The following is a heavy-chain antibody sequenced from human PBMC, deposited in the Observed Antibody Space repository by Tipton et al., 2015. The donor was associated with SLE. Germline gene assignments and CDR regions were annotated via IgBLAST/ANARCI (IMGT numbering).Heavy chain of an antibody. Sequence: TLSLTCTVSGGSISSGSYYWGWIRQPPGEGLEWIGSIYYSGSTYYNPSLKSRVTISVDTSKNQFSLKLSSVTAADTAVYYCARYRKLLYYFDYWGQGTLVTVSS. D-gene: IGHD1-26*01. J-gene: IGHJ4*02. V-gene: IGHV4-39*07. CDR3: ARYRKLLYYFDY. CDR2: IYYSGST. CDR1: GGSISSGSYY.